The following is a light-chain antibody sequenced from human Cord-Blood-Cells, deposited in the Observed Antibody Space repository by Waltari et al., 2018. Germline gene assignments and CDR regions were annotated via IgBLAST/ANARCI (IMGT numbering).Light chain of an antibody. V-gene: IGLV4-69*01. CDR3: QTWGTGIQV. CDR1: SGHSSYA. Sequence: QLVLTQSPSASASLGASVKLTCTVRSGHSSYAIAWHKKQPEKGPRYSIKLNSDGSHSKGDGIPDRFSGSSSGAERYLTISSLQSEDEADYYCQTWGTGIQVFGGGTKLTVL. CDR2: LNSDGSH. J-gene: IGLJ3*02.